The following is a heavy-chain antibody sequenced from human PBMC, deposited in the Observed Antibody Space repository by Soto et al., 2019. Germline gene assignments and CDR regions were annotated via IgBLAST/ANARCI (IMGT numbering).Heavy chain of an antibody. CDR2: ISAYNGNT. CDR3: ARDSGVGYYDSSGYYYDAFDI. D-gene: IGHD3-22*01. J-gene: IGHJ3*02. V-gene: IGHV1-18*01. CDR1: GYTFTSYG. Sequence: QVQLVQSGAEVKKPGASVKVSCKASGYTFTSYGISWVRQAPGQGLEWMGWISAYNGNTNYAQKLQGRVTMTTDTFTSTAYMELRSLRSDDTAVYYCARDSGVGYYDSSGYYYDAFDIWGQGTTVTVSS.